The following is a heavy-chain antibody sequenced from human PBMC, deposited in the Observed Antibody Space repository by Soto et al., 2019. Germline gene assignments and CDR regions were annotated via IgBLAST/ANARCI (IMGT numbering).Heavy chain of an antibody. Sequence: PGGSLRLSCAASGFTFSSYGMHWVRQAPGKGLEWVAVISYDGSNKYYADSVKGRFTISRDNSKNTLYLQMNSLRAEDTAVYYCAKGRNGMDVWGQGTTVTVSS. V-gene: IGHV3-30*18. CDR2: ISYDGSNK. CDR3: AKGRNGMDV. CDR1: GFTFSSYG. J-gene: IGHJ6*02.